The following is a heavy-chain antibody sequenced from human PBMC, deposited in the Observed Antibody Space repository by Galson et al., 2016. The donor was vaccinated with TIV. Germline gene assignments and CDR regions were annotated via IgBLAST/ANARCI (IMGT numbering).Heavy chain of an antibody. D-gene: IGHD4-17*01. Sequence: PVKVSCKASGYSFLSFDINWVRQAAGQGLEWMGWMNPHSGSTVSAQKFQGRVTMTRNLSISTAYMELSSLTSEDTAIYYCARPSYGSAYYGLDVWGQGTTVTVSS. CDR3: ARPSYGSAYYGLDV. CDR2: MNPHSGST. V-gene: IGHV1-8*01. J-gene: IGHJ6*02. CDR1: GYSFLSFD.